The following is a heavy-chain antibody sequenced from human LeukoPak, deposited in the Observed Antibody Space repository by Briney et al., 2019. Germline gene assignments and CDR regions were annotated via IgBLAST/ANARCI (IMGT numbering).Heavy chain of an antibody. D-gene: IGHD5-18*01. J-gene: IGHJ4*02. V-gene: IGHV4-59*08. CDR3: ARLVQLWLGPDY. Sequence: SETLSLTCTVSGDSISSYYWSWIRQPPGKGLEWIGDIYYSGSTNYNPSLKSRVSISVDTSKIQISLKLSSVTAADTAVYYCARLVQLWLGPDYWGQGTLVIVSS. CDR2: IYYSGST. CDR1: GDSISSYY.